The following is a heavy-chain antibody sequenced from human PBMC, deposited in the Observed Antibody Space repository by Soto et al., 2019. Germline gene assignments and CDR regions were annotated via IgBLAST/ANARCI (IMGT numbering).Heavy chain of an antibody. CDR1: GFTFSSYG. Sequence: QVQLVESGGGVVQPGRPLRLSCAASGFTFSSYGMHWVRQAPGKGLEWVAVISYDGSNKYYADSVKGRFTISRDNSKNTLYLQMNSLRAEDTAVYYCAYCGGDCYRAEYFQHWGQGTLVTVSS. J-gene: IGHJ1*01. CDR2: ISYDGSNK. V-gene: IGHV3-30*03. CDR3: AYCGGDCYRAEYFQH. D-gene: IGHD2-21*01.